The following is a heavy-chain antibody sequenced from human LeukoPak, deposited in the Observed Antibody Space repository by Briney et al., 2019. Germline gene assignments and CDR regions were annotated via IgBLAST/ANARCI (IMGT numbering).Heavy chain of an antibody. Sequence: PGGSLRLSCSASGFTFNTYAMSWVRQAPGKRLEWVSAISASDPGTYYADSVKGRFTISRDNSKNALFLQMSSLRVEDTAMYYCAKDAAGPEYWGQGTLVTVSS. CDR3: AKDAAGPEY. CDR2: ISASDPGT. J-gene: IGHJ4*02. D-gene: IGHD6-13*01. V-gene: IGHV3-23*01. CDR1: GFTFNTYA.